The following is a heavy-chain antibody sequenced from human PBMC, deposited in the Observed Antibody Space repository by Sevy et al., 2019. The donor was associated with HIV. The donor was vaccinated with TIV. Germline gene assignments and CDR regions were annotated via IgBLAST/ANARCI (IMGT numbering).Heavy chain of an antibody. CDR1: GFTFITYA. CDR3: AGGRYDSSGSFDAFDI. V-gene: IGHV3-23*01. D-gene: IGHD3-22*01. CDR2: IYGTSGTT. J-gene: IGHJ3*02. Sequence: GGSLRLSCKPSGFTFITYAMNWVRQAPGKVLEWVSTIYGTSGTTYYAESVRGRFTISRDNSMNTLFLQMNTLRTEDTALYYCAGGRYDSSGSFDAFDIWGQGTMVTVSS.